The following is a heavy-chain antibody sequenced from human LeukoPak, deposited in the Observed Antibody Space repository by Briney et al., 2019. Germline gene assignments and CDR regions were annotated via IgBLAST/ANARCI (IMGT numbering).Heavy chain of an antibody. CDR2: IYYSGST. CDR3: ARQAPGIAAAGYFDY. CDR1: GGSISSSSYY. J-gene: IGHJ4*02. V-gene: IGHV4-39*01. Sequence: SETLSLTCTVSGGSISSSSYYWGWIRQPPGTGLEWIGSIYYSGSTYYNPSLKSRVTISVDTSKNQFSLKLSSVTAADTAVYYCARQAPGIAAAGYFDYWGQGTLVTVSS. D-gene: IGHD6-13*01.